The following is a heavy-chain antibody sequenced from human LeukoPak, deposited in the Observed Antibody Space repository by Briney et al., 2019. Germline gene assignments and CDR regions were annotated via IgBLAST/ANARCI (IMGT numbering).Heavy chain of an antibody. Sequence: ASVKVSCKASGYTFTGYYMHWVRQAPGQGLEWMGWINPNSGGTNYAQKFQGRVTMTRDTSISTAYMELSRLRSDDTAVYYCAKVSYGSGSYSPYFDYWGQGTLVTVSS. CDR2: INPNSGGT. J-gene: IGHJ4*02. CDR1: GYTFTGYY. D-gene: IGHD3-10*01. CDR3: AKVSYGSGSYSPYFDY. V-gene: IGHV1-2*02.